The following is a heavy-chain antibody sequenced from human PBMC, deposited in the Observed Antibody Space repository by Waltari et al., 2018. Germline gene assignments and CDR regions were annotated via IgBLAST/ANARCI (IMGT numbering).Heavy chain of an antibody. J-gene: IGHJ1*01. CDR2: IIPIFGTA. CDR1: GGTFSSYA. Sequence: QVQLVQSGAEVKKPGSSVKVSCKASGGTFSSYAISWVRQAPGQGLEWMGGIIPIFGTANYAQKFQGRVTITTDESTSTAYMELSSLRSEDTAVYYCARDKRQLDHLEYFQHWGQGTLVTVSS. D-gene: IGHD6-13*01. CDR3: ARDKRQLDHLEYFQH. V-gene: IGHV1-69*05.